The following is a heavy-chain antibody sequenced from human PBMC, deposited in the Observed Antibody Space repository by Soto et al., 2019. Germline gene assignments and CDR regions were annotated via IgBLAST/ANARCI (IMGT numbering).Heavy chain of an antibody. V-gene: IGHV1-46*01. D-gene: IGHD1-1*01. CDR1: GYTFTSNY. Sequence: QVQLVQSGAEVKKPGASVKVSCKASGYTFTSNYMHWVRQAPGQGLEWMGIIHPSGGSTSYAQKFQGRVTMTRDTAMSTVYMELNSLRSEDTVVYYCARVLYNWNDYYYYAMDVWGQGTTVTVSS. CDR2: IHPSGGST. J-gene: IGHJ6*02. CDR3: ARVLYNWNDYYYYAMDV.